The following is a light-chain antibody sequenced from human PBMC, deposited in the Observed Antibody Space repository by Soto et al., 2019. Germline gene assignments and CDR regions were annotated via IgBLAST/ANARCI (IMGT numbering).Light chain of an antibody. V-gene: IGKV3-15*01. CDR1: QSISDN. CDR3: QQYNNWPNT. Sequence: EILMSQSPGTLSVSPGEGATLSCRASQSISDNLAWYQQKPGQAPRLLIYGASTRATGIPARFSGSGSGTEFTLTVSSLQSEDFAVYGCQQYNNWPNTFGQGTNVAI. J-gene: IGKJ1*01. CDR2: GAS.